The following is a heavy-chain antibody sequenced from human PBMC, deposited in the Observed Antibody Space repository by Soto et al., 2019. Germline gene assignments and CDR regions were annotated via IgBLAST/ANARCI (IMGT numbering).Heavy chain of an antibody. CDR3: GGRCGPFHV. CDR2: IWHDGSQK. CDR1: GFIFSNYG. Sequence: QVQLVESGRGVVQPGTSLRLSSVASGFIFSNYGIHWVRQAPGRGLEWVAVIWHDGSQKYLADSVRGRFTISSDNSKNTVYLQMNSRTVDDTAVYYCGGRCGPFHVWGHGTMVTVSS. J-gene: IGHJ3*01. D-gene: IGHD2-21*01. V-gene: IGHV3-33*01.